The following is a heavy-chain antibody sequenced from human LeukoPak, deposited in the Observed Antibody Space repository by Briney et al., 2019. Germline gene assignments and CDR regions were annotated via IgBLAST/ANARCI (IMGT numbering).Heavy chain of an antibody. CDR3: ARDRYDSYPMDV. CDR2: IYYSGST. Sequence: SETLSLTCTVSGGSISSINNCWGWIRQPPGQGLEWIGTIYYSGSTYYNPSLKSRVTISVDTSKNQFSLKLNSVTAADTAVYYCARDRYDSYPMDVWGQGTTVTVSS. CDR1: GGSISSINNC. J-gene: IGHJ6*02. D-gene: IGHD3-3*01. V-gene: IGHV4-39*07.